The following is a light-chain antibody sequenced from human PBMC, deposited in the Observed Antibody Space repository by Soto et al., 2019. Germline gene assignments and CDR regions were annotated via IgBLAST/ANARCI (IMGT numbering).Light chain of an antibody. Sequence: EIVMTQSPATLSVSPGERVTLPCRASQSVSSNLAWYQQKPGQAPRLLIYGASTRATGIPARFSGSGSGTEFTLTISSLQSEDFAVYDCQQYNNWWTFGQGTKVEIK. CDR3: QQYNNWWT. J-gene: IGKJ1*01. V-gene: IGKV3-15*01. CDR1: QSVSSN. CDR2: GAS.